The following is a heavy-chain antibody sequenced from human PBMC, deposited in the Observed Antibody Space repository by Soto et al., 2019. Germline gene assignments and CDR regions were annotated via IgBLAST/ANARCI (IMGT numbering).Heavy chain of an antibody. Sequence: DVQLLESGGGLVEPGGSLRLSCATAGFTFSNYAMSWVRQVPGRGLQCVSTVTANGGKTYYSDSVKGRFTISRDNSKNTLYLQMTSLTAEDTAIYYCARDRGPDSSGWSYFDLWGQGALVTVSS. V-gene: IGHV3-23*01. D-gene: IGHD6-19*01. CDR1: GFTFSNYA. CDR3: ARDRGPDSSGWSYFDL. J-gene: IGHJ4*02. CDR2: VTANGGKT.